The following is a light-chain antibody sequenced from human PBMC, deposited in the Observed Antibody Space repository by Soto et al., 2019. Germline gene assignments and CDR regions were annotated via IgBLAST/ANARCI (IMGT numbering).Light chain of an antibody. CDR2: EES. CDR3: QHYNSYSEA. J-gene: IGKJ1*01. Sequence: DIHLTQSPSFLSASVGDRVTITCRPSQAVPNNMAWYQQKPAQPPKLLIYEESTLHSGVPSRFSGRKSGTQFTLTIDSLQPEDFATYYCQHYNSYSEAFGQGTKVDIK. CDR1: QAVPNN. V-gene: IGKV1-9*01.